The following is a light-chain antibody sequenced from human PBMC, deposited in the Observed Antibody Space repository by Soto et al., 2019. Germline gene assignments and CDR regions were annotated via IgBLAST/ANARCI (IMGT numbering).Light chain of an antibody. CDR1: SSDVGRYTY. Sequence: QSVLTQPASVSGSPGQSITISCAGTSSDVGRYTYVSWYQQHPGKAPKLIIYDVYNRPSGVSNRFSGSKSGNTASLTISGLEAEDEADYYCTSYTSTSTPYVFGGGTKVTVL. V-gene: IGLV2-14*01. J-gene: IGLJ1*01. CDR2: DVY. CDR3: TSYTSTSTPYV.